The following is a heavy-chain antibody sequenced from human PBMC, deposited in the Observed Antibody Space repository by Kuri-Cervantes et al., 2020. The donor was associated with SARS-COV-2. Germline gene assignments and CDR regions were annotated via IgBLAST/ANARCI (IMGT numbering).Heavy chain of an antibody. CDR2: IDPSDSYT. CDR1: GYSFTSYW. V-gene: IGHV5-10-1*01. Sequence: KVSCKGSGYSFTSYWISWVRQMPGKGLEWMGRIDPSDSYTNYSPSFQGHVTISADKSISTAYLQWCSLKASDTAMYYCARDMTYYYYGMDVWGQGTTVTVSS. CDR3: ARDMTYYYYGMDV. J-gene: IGHJ6*02.